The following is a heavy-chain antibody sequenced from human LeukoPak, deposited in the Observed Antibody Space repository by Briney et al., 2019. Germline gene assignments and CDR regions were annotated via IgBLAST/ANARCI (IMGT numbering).Heavy chain of an antibody. V-gene: IGHV3-21*01. Sequence: GRSLRLSCAASGFTFSSYSMNWVRQAPGKGLEWVSSISSSSSYIYYADSVKGRFTISRDNAKNSLYLQMNSLRAEDTAVYYCARGGAVAGTDYFDYWGQGTLVTVSS. CDR1: GFTFSSYS. CDR3: ARGGAVAGTDYFDY. CDR2: ISSSSSYI. J-gene: IGHJ4*02. D-gene: IGHD6-19*01.